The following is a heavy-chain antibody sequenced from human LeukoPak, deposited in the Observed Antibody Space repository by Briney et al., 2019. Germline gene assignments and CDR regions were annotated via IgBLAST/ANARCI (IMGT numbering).Heavy chain of an antibody. J-gene: IGHJ4*02. Sequence: GGSLRLSCATSGFTFKSYAMNWVRQSPGKGLEWVSSISGDSTDIYYADSLMGRSTISRDNAKNSLYLQINSLRAEDTAVYYCATMVRGVMNYFDYWGQGTLVTVSS. CDR3: ATMVRGVMNYFDY. CDR1: GFTFKSYA. V-gene: IGHV3-21*01. CDR2: ISGDSTDI. D-gene: IGHD3-10*01.